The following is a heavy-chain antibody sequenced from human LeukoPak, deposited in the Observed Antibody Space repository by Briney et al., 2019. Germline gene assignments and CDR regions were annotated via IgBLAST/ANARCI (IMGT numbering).Heavy chain of an antibody. CDR2: IYSGGDT. Sequence: GGSLRLSCAVSEFTVYNSYMSWVRQAPGKGLEWVSIIYSGGDTFYVDSVKGRFTISRDKSKNTVYLQMNSLRAGDTAVYYCATRDRNNGVDYWGQGTQVTVSS. CDR3: ATRDRNNGVDY. V-gene: IGHV3-53*01. D-gene: IGHD2-8*01. J-gene: IGHJ4*02. CDR1: EFTVYNSY.